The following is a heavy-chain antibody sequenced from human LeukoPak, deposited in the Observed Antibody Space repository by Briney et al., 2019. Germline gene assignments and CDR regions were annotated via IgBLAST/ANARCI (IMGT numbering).Heavy chain of an antibody. J-gene: IGHJ5*02. V-gene: IGHV4-4*07. CDR2: IHTSGST. CDR3: ARDLYYYDSSGYYRPNWFDP. D-gene: IGHD3-22*01. Sequence: SETLSLTCTVSGVSISSYYWSWIRQPAGKGLEWIGRIHTSGSTSYNPSLKSRVTMSVDTSKNQFSLKLSSVTAADTAVYYCARDLYYYDSSGYYRPNWFDPWGQGTLVTVSS. CDR1: GVSISSYY.